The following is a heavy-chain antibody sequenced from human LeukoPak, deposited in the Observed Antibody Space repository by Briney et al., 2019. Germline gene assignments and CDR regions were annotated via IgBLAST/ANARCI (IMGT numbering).Heavy chain of an antibody. Sequence: GGALRLSCAASGVYFANYAMSWVRQAPGKGLEWVSGISGSGGSTYYADSVKVRFTISRDNSKTTLYRQMNSLRAEDTAVYYCAKDARREIVVVPAASSVGAFDIWGQGTMVTVSS. V-gene: IGHV3-23*01. CDR3: AKDARREIVVVPAASSVGAFDI. J-gene: IGHJ3*02. D-gene: IGHD2-2*01. CDR2: ISGSGGST. CDR1: GVYFANYA.